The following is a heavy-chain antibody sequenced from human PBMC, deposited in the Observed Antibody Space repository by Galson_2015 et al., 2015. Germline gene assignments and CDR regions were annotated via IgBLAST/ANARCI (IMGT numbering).Heavy chain of an antibody. J-gene: IGHJ4*02. D-gene: IGHD6-19*01. CDR1: GFTLSRSW. Sequence: SLRLSCAASGFTLSRSWMNWVRQVPGRGLVWVSRTNIAGSSTTYADSLKGRFAISRDHSKNTLYLQMNCLRGESTAVYYCVSSGIHGYWGQRTLINVSP. CDR3: VSSGIHGY. CDR2: TNIAGSST. V-gene: IGHV3-74*01.